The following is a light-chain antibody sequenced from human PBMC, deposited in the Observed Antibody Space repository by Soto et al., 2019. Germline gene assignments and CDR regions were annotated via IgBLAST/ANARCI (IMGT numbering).Light chain of an antibody. V-gene: IGKV3-15*01. CDR3: QQYRNWPPRT. CDR1: QTVTTN. CDR2: GAS. Sequence: EIVMTQSPATLSVSPGERATLSCTASQTVTTNLAWYQHKPGQAPRLLIYGASTRATGIPARFSGSGSGTEFTLTINSLQAKDFAVYYCQQYRNWPPRTFGQGTKVEIE. J-gene: IGKJ1*01.